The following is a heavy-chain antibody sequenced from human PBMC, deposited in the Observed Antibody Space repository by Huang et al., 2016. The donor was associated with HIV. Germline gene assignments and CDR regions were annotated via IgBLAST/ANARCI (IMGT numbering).Heavy chain of an antibody. CDR2: ISGSSRAL. V-gene: IGHV3-48*02. J-gene: IGHJ6*02. Sequence: DVQLVESGGGLVQHGGSLRLSCAASGFAFSGYSMAGVRQAPGKGLDGVCYISGSSRALYYADAVMGRFTISRDKAEASLLLQMNSLRDEDTAVYYCARDWRDIKYYYYGLDVWGQGTTVTVSS. CDR3: ARDWRDIKYYYYGLDV. CDR1: GFAFSGYS.